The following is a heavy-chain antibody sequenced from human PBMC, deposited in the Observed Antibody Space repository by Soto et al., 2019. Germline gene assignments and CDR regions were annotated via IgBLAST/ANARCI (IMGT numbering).Heavy chain of an antibody. CDR1: GGSISSSSYY. CDR2: IYYSGST. D-gene: IGHD6-6*01. CDR3: ARLPSSSWYYCGMDV. J-gene: IGHJ6*02. V-gene: IGHV4-39*01. Sequence: QLQLQESGPGLVKPSETLSLTCTVSGGSISSSSYYWGWIRQPPGKGLEWIGGIYYSGSTYYNPSLKSRVTISVDTSKNQSSLKLSSVTAADTAVYYCARLPSSSWYYCGMDVWGQGTTVTVSS.